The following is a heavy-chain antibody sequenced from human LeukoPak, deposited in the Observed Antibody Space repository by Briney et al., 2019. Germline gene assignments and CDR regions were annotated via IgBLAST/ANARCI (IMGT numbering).Heavy chain of an antibody. CDR2: INDDGSAT. Sequence: GGSLRLSCAASGFTFSNYWMHWVPQVPGKGLVGVSRINDDGSATFYADSVKVRFTISRDNAKNTLFLQINSLRAEDTAVYYCAREILAPGKTHDYWGQGTLVTVSS. J-gene: IGHJ4*02. V-gene: IGHV3-74*01. CDR1: GFTFSNYW. CDR3: AREILAPGKTHDY.